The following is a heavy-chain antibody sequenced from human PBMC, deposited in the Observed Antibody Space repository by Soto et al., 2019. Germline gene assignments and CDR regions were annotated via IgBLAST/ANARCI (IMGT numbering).Heavy chain of an antibody. D-gene: IGHD4-4*01. Sequence: GGSLRLSCAASGFTFSSYAMHWVRQAPGKGLEWVAVISYDGSNKYYADSVKGRFTISRDNSKNTLYLQMNSLRAEDTAVYYCARLDYSNSVDYWGQGTLVTVS. J-gene: IGHJ4*02. CDR2: ISYDGSNK. V-gene: IGHV3-30-3*01. CDR3: ARLDYSNSVDY. CDR1: GFTFSSYA.